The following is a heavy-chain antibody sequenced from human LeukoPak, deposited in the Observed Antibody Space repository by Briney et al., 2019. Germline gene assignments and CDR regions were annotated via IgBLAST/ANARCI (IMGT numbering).Heavy chain of an antibody. J-gene: IGHJ4*02. D-gene: IGHD2-2*02. Sequence: SETLSLTCTVSGGSISSSSYYWGWIRQPPGKGLEWIGSIYYGGSTYYNPSLKSRVTISVDTSKNQFSLKLSSVTAADTAVYYCARRCSSTSCYTGTDYWGQGTLVTVSS. CDR2: IYYGGST. CDR1: GGSISSSSYY. CDR3: ARRCSSTSCYTGTDY. V-gene: IGHV4-39*01.